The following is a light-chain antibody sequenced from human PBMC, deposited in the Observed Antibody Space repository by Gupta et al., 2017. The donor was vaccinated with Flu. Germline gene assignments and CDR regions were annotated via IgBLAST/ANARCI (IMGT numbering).Light chain of an antibody. Sequence: DIQMTQSPSTLSASVGDRVTITCRASQSVSSWLAWYQQKPGKAPKLLIYNASTVESGVPSRCSGIGSGTEFTLTISSLQPDDSATYYCHQYNTYPLTFGGGTKVEIK. J-gene: IGKJ4*01. CDR3: HQYNTYPLT. CDR1: QSVSSW. CDR2: NAS. V-gene: IGKV1-5*03.